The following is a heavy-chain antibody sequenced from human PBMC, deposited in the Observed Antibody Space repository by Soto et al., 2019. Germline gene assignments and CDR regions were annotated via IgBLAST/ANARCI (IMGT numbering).Heavy chain of an antibody. J-gene: IGHJ4*02. D-gene: IGHD5-12*01. Sequence: ASVKVSGKASGYTFTGYYMHWVRQAPGQGLEWMGWINPNSGGTNYAQKFQGRVTMTRDTSISTAYMELSRLRSDDTAVYYCARDRYSGYDSGGLDYWGQGTLVTVSS. CDR1: GYTFTGYY. CDR2: INPNSGGT. V-gene: IGHV1-2*02. CDR3: ARDRYSGYDSGGLDY.